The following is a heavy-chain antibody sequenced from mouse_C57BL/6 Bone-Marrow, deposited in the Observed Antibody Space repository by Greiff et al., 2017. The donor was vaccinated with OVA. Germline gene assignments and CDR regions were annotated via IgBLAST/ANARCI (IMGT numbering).Heavy chain of an antibody. V-gene: IGHV5-16*01. Sequence: EVQLVESEGGLVQPGSSMKLSCTASGFTFSDYYMAWVRQVPEKGLEWVANINYDGSSTYYLDSLKSRFIISRDNAKNILYLQMSSLKSEDTATYYCARGTFSTANYYWGQGVSVTVSS. CDR1: GFTFSDYY. D-gene: IGHD4-1*01. J-gene: IGHJ4*01. CDR3: ARGTFSTANYY. CDR2: INYDGSST.